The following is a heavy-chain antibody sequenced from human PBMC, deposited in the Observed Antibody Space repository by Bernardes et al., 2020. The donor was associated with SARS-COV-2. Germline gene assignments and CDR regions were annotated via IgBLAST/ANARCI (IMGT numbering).Heavy chain of an antibody. CDR3: AIPPTNYDSSAQGWFDP. CDR1: GYTFTGYY. J-gene: IGHJ5*02. D-gene: IGHD3-22*01. Sequence: ASVKVSCQASGYTFTGYYMHWVRQAPGQGLEWMGWINPNSGGTTYAQKFQGRVTMTRDTSISTAYMELSSLRSDDTAVYYCAIPPTNYDSSAQGWFDPWGQGTLVTVSS. V-gene: IGHV1-2*02. CDR2: INPNSGGT.